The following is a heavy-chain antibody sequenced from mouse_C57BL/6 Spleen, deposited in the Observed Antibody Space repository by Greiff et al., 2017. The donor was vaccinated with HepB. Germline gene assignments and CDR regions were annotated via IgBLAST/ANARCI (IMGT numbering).Heavy chain of an antibody. Sequence: VQLQQSGPELVKPGASVKISCKASGYAFSSSWMNWVKQRPGKGLEWIGRIYPGDGDTNYNGKFKGKATLTADKSSSTAYMQLSSLTSEDSAVYFCASGVYYYDYDGSDYWGQGTTITVSS. V-gene: IGHV1-82*01. CDR2: IYPGDGDT. D-gene: IGHD2-4*01. CDR1: GYAFSSSW. J-gene: IGHJ2*01. CDR3: ASGVYYYDYDGSDY.